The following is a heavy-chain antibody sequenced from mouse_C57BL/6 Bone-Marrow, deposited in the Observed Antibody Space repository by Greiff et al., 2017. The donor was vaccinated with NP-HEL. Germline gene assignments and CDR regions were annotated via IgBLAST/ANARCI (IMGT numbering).Heavy chain of an antibody. V-gene: IGHV7-3*03. CDR3: AKGGYFDV. CDR1: GFTFTDYY. J-gene: IGHJ1*03. CDR2: IRNKANGYTT. Sequence: EVQRVESGGGLVQPGGSLSLSCAASGFTFTDYYMSWVRQPPGKALEWLGFIRNKANGYTTEYSASVKGRFTISRDNSQSILYLQMNALRAEDRATYYCAKGGYFDVWGTGTTVTVSS.